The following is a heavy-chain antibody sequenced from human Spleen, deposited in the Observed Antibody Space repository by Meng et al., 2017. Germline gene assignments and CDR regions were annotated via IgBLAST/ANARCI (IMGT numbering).Heavy chain of an antibody. CDR2: SKNKANSYTT. CDR3: ARWRSGSADY. J-gene: IGHJ4*02. D-gene: IGHD3-3*01. Sequence: GGSLRFSCAASGFTFSDHYMDWVRQAPGKGLDWVGRSKNKANSYTTEYAASVKGRFTISRDDSKSSLYPQMNSLQTEDTAVYYCARWRSGSADYWGQGTLVTVSS. CDR1: GFTFSDHY. V-gene: IGHV3-72*01.